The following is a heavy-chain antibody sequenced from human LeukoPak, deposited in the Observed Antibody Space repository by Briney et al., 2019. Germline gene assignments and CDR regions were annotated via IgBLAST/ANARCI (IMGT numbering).Heavy chain of an antibody. J-gene: IGHJ4*02. D-gene: IGHD1-14*01. CDR2: VYPLDSET. CDR3: VRHNTGADY. Sequence: GESLKISCQTSGYSFSTFMIAWVRQAPGRGLEWMGLVYPLDSETRYGPSFQGQVTISADKSTSSAFLQWDSLKASDTAMYYCVRHNTGADYWGQGTLVTVSS. V-gene: IGHV5-51*01. CDR1: GYSFSTFM.